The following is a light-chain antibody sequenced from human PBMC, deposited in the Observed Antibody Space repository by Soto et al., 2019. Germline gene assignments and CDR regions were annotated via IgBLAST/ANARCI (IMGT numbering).Light chain of an antibody. CDR3: QQRRQT. V-gene: IGKV3-11*01. Sequence: EIVLTQSPPTLSLSPGERATLSCRASQSVSSYLAWYQQKPGQAPRLLIYYASNRATGILARFSGSGSGTDFTLTISSLEPEDFAVYYCQQRRQTFGQGTKVEIK. CDR1: QSVSSY. J-gene: IGKJ1*01. CDR2: YAS.